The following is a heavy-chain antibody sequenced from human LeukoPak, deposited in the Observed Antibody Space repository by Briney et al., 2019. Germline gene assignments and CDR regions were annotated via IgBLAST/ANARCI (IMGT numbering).Heavy chain of an antibody. CDR1: GFTFSSYG. CDR2: IRYDGSNK. CDR3: AKDMSNYYGSGSYREWLPDAFDI. Sequence: PGGSLRLSCAASGFTFSSYGMHWVRQAPGKGLEWVAFIRYDGSNKYYADSVKGRFTISRDNSKNTLYLQMNSLRAEDTAVYYCAKDMSNYYGSGSYREWLPDAFDIWGQGTMVTVSS. D-gene: IGHD3-10*01. J-gene: IGHJ3*02. V-gene: IGHV3-30*02.